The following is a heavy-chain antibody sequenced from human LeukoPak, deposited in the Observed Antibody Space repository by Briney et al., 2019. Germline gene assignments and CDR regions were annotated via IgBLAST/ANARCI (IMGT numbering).Heavy chain of an antibody. CDR2: ISAYNGNT. J-gene: IGHJ4*02. Sequence: ASVKVSCKASGYTFTSYGISWVRQAPGQGLEWMGWISAYNGNTNYAQKLQGRVTMTTDTSTSTAYMELRGLRSDDTAVYYCARNYYDSSGYWPFFDYWGQGTLVTVSS. CDR1: GYTFTSYG. V-gene: IGHV1-18*01. CDR3: ARNYYDSSGYWPFFDY. D-gene: IGHD3-22*01.